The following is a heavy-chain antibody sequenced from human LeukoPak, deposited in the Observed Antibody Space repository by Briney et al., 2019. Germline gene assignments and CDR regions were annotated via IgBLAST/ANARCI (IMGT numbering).Heavy chain of an antibody. V-gene: IGHV3-23*01. J-gene: IGHJ6*03. Sequence: QPGGSLRLSCAASGFTFSSYAMSWVRQPPGRGLEWVSAISCSGGQTYYADSVKGRFTISRDNSKNTLYLQMNSLRAEHTAVYYCAKEGYYYGSGSYDYYYYYMDVWGKGTTVTVSS. CDR2: ISCSGGQT. CDR3: AKEGYYYGSGSYDYYYYYMDV. D-gene: IGHD3-10*01. CDR1: GFTFSSYA.